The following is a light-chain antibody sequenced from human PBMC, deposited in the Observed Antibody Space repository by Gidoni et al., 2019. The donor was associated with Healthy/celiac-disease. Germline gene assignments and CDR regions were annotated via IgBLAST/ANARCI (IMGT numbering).Light chain of an antibody. CDR1: QSVSSY. CDR2: DAS. CDR3: QQRSNWPRT. V-gene: IGKV3-11*01. Sequence: DIVLTQSPATLCLSPGERATLPCRASQSVSSYLDWYQQKPGHAPRLLIYDASNRATGIPARFRGSGSGTFFTLTISSLEPEDFAFYYCQQRSNWPRTFGPGTKVEIK. J-gene: IGKJ3*01.